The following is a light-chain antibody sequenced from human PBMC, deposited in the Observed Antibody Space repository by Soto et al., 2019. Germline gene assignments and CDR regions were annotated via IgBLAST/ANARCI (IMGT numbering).Light chain of an antibody. Sequence: AIRMTQSPSSLSASTGDRVTITCRASQGISSYLAWYQQKPGKAPKLLIYAASTLQSGVPSRFSGSGSGTDFTLTISCLQSEDFATYYCQQYSSYPWTIGQGTQVDSK. CDR1: QGISSY. CDR2: AAS. V-gene: IGKV1-8*01. J-gene: IGKJ1*01. CDR3: QQYSSYPWT.